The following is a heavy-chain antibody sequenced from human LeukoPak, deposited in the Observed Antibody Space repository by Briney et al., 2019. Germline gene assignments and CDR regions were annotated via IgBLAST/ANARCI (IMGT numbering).Heavy chain of an antibody. Sequence: GSLRLSCAASGFTFSSYAMSWVRQAPGKGLEWVSAISGSGGSTYYADSVKGRFTISRDNSKNTLYLQMDSLRAENTAVYYCAKGRYSSSWYVFDYWGQGTLVTVSS. D-gene: IGHD6-13*01. V-gene: IGHV3-23*01. CDR3: AKGRYSSSWYVFDY. J-gene: IGHJ4*02. CDR2: ISGSGGST. CDR1: GFTFSSYA.